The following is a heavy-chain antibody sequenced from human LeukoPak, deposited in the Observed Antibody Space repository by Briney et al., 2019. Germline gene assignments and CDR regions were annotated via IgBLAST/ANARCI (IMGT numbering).Heavy chain of an antibody. J-gene: IGHJ4*02. CDR2: INPNSGAI. CDR3: ARPYDSGSTYLYFDY. Sequence: ASVKVSCKASGYSFTDYYVHWVRQAPGQGLEWMGWINPNSGAIKSARKFQGRVTMTRDTSISTAYMELNRLRSDDTAVYYCARPYDSGSTYLYFDYWGQRTLVTVSS. D-gene: IGHD3-10*01. V-gene: IGHV1-2*02. CDR1: GYSFTDYY.